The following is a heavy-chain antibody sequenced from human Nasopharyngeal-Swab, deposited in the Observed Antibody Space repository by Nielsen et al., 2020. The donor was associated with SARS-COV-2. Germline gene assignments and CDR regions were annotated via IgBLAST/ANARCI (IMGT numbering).Heavy chain of an antibody. V-gene: IGHV5-51*01. J-gene: IGHJ6*02. CDR1: GYSFTNYW. CDR2: IYPGYSET. CDR3: ARVQGYCTGGSCYSVFYYFAMDV. D-gene: IGHD2-15*01. Sequence: KVSCKGSGYSFTNYWIGWVRQLPGKGLEWMGIIYPGYSETRYSPSFEGQVTISVDKSISTAYLQWSSLKASDTAMYYCARVQGYCTGGSCYSVFYYFAMDVWGQGTTVTVSS.